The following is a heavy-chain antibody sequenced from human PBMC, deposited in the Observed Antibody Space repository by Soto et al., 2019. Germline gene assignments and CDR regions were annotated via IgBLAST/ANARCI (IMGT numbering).Heavy chain of an antibody. CDR1: GFTFTSSA. CDR3: AAERRTAMADYYYYMDI. V-gene: IGHV1-58*02. J-gene: IGHJ6*03. D-gene: IGHD5-18*01. CDR2: IVVGSGNT. Sequence: GGSVKVSCKASGFTFTSSAMQWVRQARGQRLEWIGWIVVGSGNTNYAQKFQERVTITRDMSTSTAYMELSSLRSEDTAVYYCAAERRTAMADYYYYMDIWGKGPTVTVSS.